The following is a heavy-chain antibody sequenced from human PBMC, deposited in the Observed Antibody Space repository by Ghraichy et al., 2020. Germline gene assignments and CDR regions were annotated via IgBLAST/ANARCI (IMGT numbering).Heavy chain of an antibody. CDR2: IYWDDDK. V-gene: IGHV2-5*02. Sequence: SGPTLVKPTQTLTLTCTFSGFSLSASGVGVGWIRQPPGKALEWLALIYWDDDKRYSPSLKSRLTITKDTSKSQVVLTMTNMDPVDTATYYCAHRRKLEISDAFHVWGQGTVVTVSS. D-gene: IGHD5-24*01. CDR3: AHRRKLEISDAFHV. J-gene: IGHJ3*01. CDR1: GFSLSASGVG.